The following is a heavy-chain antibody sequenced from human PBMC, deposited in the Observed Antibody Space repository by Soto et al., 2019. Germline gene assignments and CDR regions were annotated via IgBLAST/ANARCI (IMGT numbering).Heavy chain of an antibody. V-gene: IGHV1-69*01. CDR3: ASLDYYDSSGYHVTGELWYFDL. Sequence: QVQLVQSGAEVKKPGSSVKVSCKASGGTFSSYAISWVRQAPGQGLEWMGGIIPIFGTANYAQKFQGRVTITADESTSTAYMELSSLRSEDTAVYYCASLDYYDSSGYHVTGELWYFDLWGRGTLVTVSS. D-gene: IGHD3-22*01. CDR1: GGTFSSYA. CDR2: IIPIFGTA. J-gene: IGHJ2*01.